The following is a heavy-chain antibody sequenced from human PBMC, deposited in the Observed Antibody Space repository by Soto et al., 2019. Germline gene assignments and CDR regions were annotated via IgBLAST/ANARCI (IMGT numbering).Heavy chain of an antibody. CDR1: GGSFSGYY. V-gene: IGHV4-34*01. D-gene: IGHD3-16*01. CDR2: INHSGST. Sequence: PSETLSLTCAVYGGSFSGYYWSWIRQPPGKGLEWIGEINHSGSTNYNPSLKSRVTISVDTSKNQFSLKLSSVTAADTAVYYCARVFSSWGAFDIWGQGTMVTVSS. J-gene: IGHJ3*02. CDR3: ARVFSSWGAFDI.